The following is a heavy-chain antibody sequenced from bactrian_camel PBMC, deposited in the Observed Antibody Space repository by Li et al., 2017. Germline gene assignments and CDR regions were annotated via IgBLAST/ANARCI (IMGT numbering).Heavy chain of an antibody. CDR3: AARQPCRVWLGYEDPGEYNY. J-gene: IGHJ4*01. Sequence: QVQLVESGGGSAQAGGSLRLSCAASGYTVSSYCMAWFRQAPGKEREGVAVIDSDGSTSYADSVKGRFTISKDNAKSTLYLQMNSLKPEDTAMYYCAARQPCRVWLGYEDPGEYNYWGQGTQVTVS. V-gene: IGHV3S26*01. D-gene: IGHD5*01. CDR1: GYTVSSYC. CDR2: IDSDGST.